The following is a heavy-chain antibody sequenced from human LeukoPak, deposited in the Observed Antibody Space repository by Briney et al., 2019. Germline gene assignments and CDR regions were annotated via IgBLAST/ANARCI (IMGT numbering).Heavy chain of an antibody. CDR1: GYTFTSYD. CDR3: ARGRGALYYYYYMDV. CDR2: MNTNSGNT. V-gene: IGHV1-8*01. Sequence: VASVKDSCKASGYTFTSYDINWVRQATGRGVEGMGWMNTNSGNTGYAQKFESRVTITRNTSISTAYMELSSLRSEDTAVYYCARGRGALYYYYYMDVWGKGTTVTVSS. D-gene: IGHD1-26*01. J-gene: IGHJ6*03.